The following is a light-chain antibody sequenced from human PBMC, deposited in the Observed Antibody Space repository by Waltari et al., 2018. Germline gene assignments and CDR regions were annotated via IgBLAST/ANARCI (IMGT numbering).Light chain of an antibody. Sequence: DIVMTQTPLSLPVTPGEPASISCRSSQSLLNSNGNTYFYWFLQKPGQPPRLLIYRVSYRFSGVSDRVSGSGSGTDFTLKISRLEAEDVGVYYCMQALQTPWTFGQGTKVEIK. J-gene: IGKJ1*01. CDR1: QSLLNSNGNTY. CDR3: MQALQTPWT. CDR2: RVS. V-gene: IGKV2-29*02.